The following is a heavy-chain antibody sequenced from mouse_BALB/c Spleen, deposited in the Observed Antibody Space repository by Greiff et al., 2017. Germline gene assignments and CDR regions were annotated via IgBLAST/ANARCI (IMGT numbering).Heavy chain of an antibody. Sequence: DVKLVESGGGLVQPGGSLKLSCAASGFTFSSYTMSWVRQTPEKRLEWVAYISNGGGSTYYPDTVKGRFTISRDNAKNTLYLQMSSLKSEDTAMYYCARDLRYDYAMDYWGQGTSVTVSS. D-gene: IGHD2-14*01. CDR1: GFTFSSYT. V-gene: IGHV5-12-2*01. J-gene: IGHJ4*01. CDR3: ARDLRYDYAMDY. CDR2: ISNGGGST.